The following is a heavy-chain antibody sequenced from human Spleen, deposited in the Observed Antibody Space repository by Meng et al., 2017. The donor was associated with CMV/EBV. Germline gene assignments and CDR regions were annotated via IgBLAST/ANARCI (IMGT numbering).Heavy chain of an antibody. CDR3: ARLRFAPGYCGATNCSPRHYHYYFDQ. D-gene: IGHD2-2*01. Sequence: SETLSLTCSVSGGSISSNTYSWGWIRQPPGKGLEWIGTIYKSETTYHNPSLKSRVTIFVDTSENQFSVNLSSVTAADTAVYYCARLRFAPGYCGATNCSPRHYHYYFDQWGQGTLVTVSS. J-gene: IGHJ4*02. CDR2: IYKSETT. V-gene: IGHV4-39*01. CDR1: GGSISSNTYS.